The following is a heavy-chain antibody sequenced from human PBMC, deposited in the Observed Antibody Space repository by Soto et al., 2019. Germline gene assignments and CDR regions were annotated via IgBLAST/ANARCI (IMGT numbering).Heavy chain of an antibody. CDR3: ARCDVITNNWFDP. J-gene: IGHJ5*02. V-gene: IGHV4-31*03. Sequence: QVQLQESGPGLVKPSQTLSLTCTVSGGSISSGGYYWSWIRQHPGKGLEWIGYIYYSGSTYYNPSLKSRVTTSVDTSKNQFSLKLSSVTAADTAVYYCARCDVITNNWFDPWGQGTLVTVSS. CDR2: IYYSGST. CDR1: GGSISSGGYY. D-gene: IGHD3-22*01.